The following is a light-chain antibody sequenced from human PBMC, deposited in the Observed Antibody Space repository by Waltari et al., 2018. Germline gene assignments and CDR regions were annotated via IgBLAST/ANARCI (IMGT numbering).Light chain of an antibody. CDR3: QQANSFPYT. V-gene: IGKV1-12*01. CDR2: PAS. CDR1: QNINNW. Sequence: DIQMTQSPSSVSASIADRVTITCRASQNINNWLVWYQQKPGKAPELLISPASKLQSRVPSRFSGSGSRTDFTLTISSLQPEDIATYYCQQANSFPYTFGQGTKLESK. J-gene: IGKJ2*01.